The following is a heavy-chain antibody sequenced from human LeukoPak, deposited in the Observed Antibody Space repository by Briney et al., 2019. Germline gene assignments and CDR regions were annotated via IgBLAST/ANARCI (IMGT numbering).Heavy chain of an antibody. V-gene: IGHV3-9*01. CDR2: ISWNSGSI. J-gene: IGHJ4*02. D-gene: IGHD3-22*01. CDR1: GFTFDDYA. Sequence: PGRSLRLSCAVSGFTFDDYAMHWVRQAPGKGLEWVSSISWNSGSIGYADSVKGRFTISRDNAKNSLYLQMNSLRAEDTAVYYCARVGATYYYDGTTDYWGQGTLVTVSS. CDR3: ARVGATYYYDGTTDY.